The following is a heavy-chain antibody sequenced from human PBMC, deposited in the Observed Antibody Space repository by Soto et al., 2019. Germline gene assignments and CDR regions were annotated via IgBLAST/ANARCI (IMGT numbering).Heavy chain of an antibody. J-gene: IGHJ4*02. V-gene: IGHV1-18*01. D-gene: IGHD4-17*01. CDR2: ISAYNGNT. Sequence: ASVKVSCKASGYTFTSYCISWVRQAPGQGLEWMGWISAYNGNTNYAQKLQGRVTMTTDTSTSTAYMELRSLRSDDTAVYYCARSETDYGDYYFDYWGQGTLVTVSS. CDR1: GYTFTSYC. CDR3: ARSETDYGDYYFDY.